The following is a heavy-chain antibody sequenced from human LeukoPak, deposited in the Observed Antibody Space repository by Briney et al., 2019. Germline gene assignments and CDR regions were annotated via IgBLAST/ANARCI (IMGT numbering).Heavy chain of an antibody. CDR2: MNPNSGNT. CDR3: ARKLGHCSSTSCYGVNWFDP. V-gene: IGHV1-8*03. J-gene: IGHJ5*02. CDR1: GYTFTKYD. D-gene: IGHD2-2*03. Sequence: GASVKVSCKASGYTFTKYDINWVRQATGQGLEWMGWMNPNSGNTGYAQKFQGRVAITADESTSTAYMELSSLRSEDTAVYYCARKLGHCSSTSCYGVNWFDPWGQGTLVTVSS.